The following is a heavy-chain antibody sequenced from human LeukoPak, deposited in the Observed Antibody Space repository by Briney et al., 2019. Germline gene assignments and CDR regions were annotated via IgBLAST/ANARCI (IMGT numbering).Heavy chain of an antibody. V-gene: IGHV4-34*01. CDR3: ARGRIAKIVVVHSFSYGMDV. Sequence: PSETLSLTCTVFGGSFTDYFWTWISHSPGKGLEWIGEINDYTGDTNYNPSLNSRVSISLEKSKNQFSLELRSVTAADTAVYYCARGRIAKIVVVHSFSYGMDVWGQGTTVTVSS. CDR2: INDYTGDT. D-gene: IGHD3-22*01. J-gene: IGHJ6*02. CDR1: GGSFTDYF.